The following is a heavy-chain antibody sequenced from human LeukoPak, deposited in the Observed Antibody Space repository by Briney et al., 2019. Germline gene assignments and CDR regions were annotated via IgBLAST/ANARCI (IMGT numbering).Heavy chain of an antibody. D-gene: IGHD1-26*01. CDR3: AKEGPSGSYQDY. Sequence: PGGSLRLSCAASGFTFSSYGMHWVRQAPGKGLEWVAVISYDGSNKYYADSVKGRFTISRDNSKNTLYLQMNSLRAEDTAVYYYAKEGPSGSYQDYWGQGTLVTVSS. J-gene: IGHJ4*02. CDR2: ISYDGSNK. V-gene: IGHV3-30*18. CDR1: GFTFSSYG.